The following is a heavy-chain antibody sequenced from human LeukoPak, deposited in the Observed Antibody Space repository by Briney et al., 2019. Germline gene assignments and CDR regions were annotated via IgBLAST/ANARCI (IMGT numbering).Heavy chain of an antibody. CDR2: ISGSGGST. V-gene: IGHV3-23*01. J-gene: IGHJ4*02. D-gene: IGHD6-19*01. CDR1: GFTFSSYA. CDR3: AKDLYSSGWYLNYFDY. Sequence: PGGSLRLSCAASGFTFSSYAMSWVRQAPGKGLEWVSAISGSGGSTYYADSVKGRFTISGDNSKNTLYLQMNSLRAEDTAVYYCAKDLYSSGWYLNYFDYWGQGTLVTVSS.